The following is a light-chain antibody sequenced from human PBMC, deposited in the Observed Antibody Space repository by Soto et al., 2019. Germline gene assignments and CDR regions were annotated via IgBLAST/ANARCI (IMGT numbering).Light chain of an antibody. CDR2: AAT. CDR1: QGIGNY. J-gene: IGKJ5*01. CDR3: QQYENLPT. V-gene: IGKV1-27*01. Sequence: DIQMTQSPSSLSASVGDRVTITCRASQGIGNYLAWYQQKPGRVPKLLIHAATTLQSGVPSRFRGSGSGTDFTFTISRLQPEDIATYYCQQYENLPTFGQGTRLEIK.